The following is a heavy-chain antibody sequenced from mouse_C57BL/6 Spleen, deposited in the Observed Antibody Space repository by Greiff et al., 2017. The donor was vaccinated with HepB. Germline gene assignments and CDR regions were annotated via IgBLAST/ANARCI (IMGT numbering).Heavy chain of an antibody. CDR1: GYSITSGYD. V-gene: IGHV3-1*01. CDR3: ARDDYGSGWFAY. CDR2: ISYSGST. Sequence: EVKLMESGPGMVKPSQSLSLTCTVTGYSITSGYDWHWIRHFPGNQLEWMGYISYSGSTNYNPSLKSRISITHDTSKNHFFLKLNSVTTEDTATYYCARDDYGSGWFAYWGQGTLVTVSA. J-gene: IGHJ3*01. D-gene: IGHD1-1*01.